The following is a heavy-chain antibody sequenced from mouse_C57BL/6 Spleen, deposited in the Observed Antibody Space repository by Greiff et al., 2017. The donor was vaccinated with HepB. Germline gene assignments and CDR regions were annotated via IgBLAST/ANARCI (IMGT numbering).Heavy chain of an antibody. J-gene: IGHJ3*01. V-gene: IGHV5-6*02. CDR3: ARSNYGAY. CDR1: GFTFSSYG. Sequence: EVKLVESGGDLVKPGGSLKLSCAASGFTFSSYGMSWVRQTPDKRLEWVATISSGGSYTYYPDSVKGRFTISRDNAKNTLYLQMRSLKSEDTAMYYCARSNYGAYWGQGTLVTVSA. CDR2: ISSGGSYT. D-gene: IGHD2-5*01.